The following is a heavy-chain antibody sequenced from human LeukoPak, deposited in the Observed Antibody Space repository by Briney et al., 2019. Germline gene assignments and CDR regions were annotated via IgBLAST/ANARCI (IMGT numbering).Heavy chain of an antibody. J-gene: IGHJ4*02. CDR2: ISSSSSYI. CDR1: GFTFSSYS. D-gene: IGHD6-13*01. CDR3: ARDLKQQLVKGDY. Sequence: KPGGSLRLSCAASGFTFSSYSMDWVRQAPGKGLEWVSSISSSSSYIYYADSVKGRFTISRDNAKNSLYLQMNSLRAEDTAVYYCARDLKQQLVKGDYWGQGTLVTVS. V-gene: IGHV3-21*01.